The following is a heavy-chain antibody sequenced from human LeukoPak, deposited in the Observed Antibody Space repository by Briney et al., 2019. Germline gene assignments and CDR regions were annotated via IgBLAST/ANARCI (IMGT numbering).Heavy chain of an antibody. CDR3: ARGLVPEGHHYYYYMDV. Sequence: SQTLSLTCAISGDIVSSNSATWNWIRQSPSRGLEWLVRTYYRSNLYSDYAVSVKSRITINPDTSKNQFSLQLNSVTPEDTAVYYCARGLVPEGHHYYYYMDVWGKGTTVTVSS. V-gene: IGHV6-1*01. CDR2: TYYRSNLYS. J-gene: IGHJ6*03. D-gene: IGHD3-9*01. CDR1: GDIVSSNSAT.